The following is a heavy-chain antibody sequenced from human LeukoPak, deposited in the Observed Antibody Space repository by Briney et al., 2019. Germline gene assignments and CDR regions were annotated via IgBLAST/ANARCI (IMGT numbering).Heavy chain of an antibody. Sequence: GASVTVSCKASGYTFTSYDINWVRQATGQGLEWMGWMNPNSGNTGYAQKFQGRVTMTRNTSISTAYMELSSLRSEDTAVYYCARGGYDSTEPHPFDYWGQGTLVTVSS. J-gene: IGHJ4*02. V-gene: IGHV1-8*01. D-gene: IGHD3-22*01. CDR3: ARGGYDSTEPHPFDY. CDR2: MNPNSGNT. CDR1: GYTFTSYD.